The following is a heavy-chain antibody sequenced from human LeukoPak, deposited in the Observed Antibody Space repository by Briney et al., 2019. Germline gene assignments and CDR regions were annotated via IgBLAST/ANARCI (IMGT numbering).Heavy chain of an antibody. CDR2: ISSLSGTI. CDR1: GFTFSSYS. Sequence: GGSLRLSCAASGFTFSSYSMNWVRQAPGEGLEWVSYISSLSGTIYYADSVKGRFTISRDNAKNSVYLQMDSLRAEDTAVYYCARGYCGGGSCYNSRGWFDPWGQGTLVTVSS. V-gene: IGHV3-48*01. J-gene: IGHJ5*02. D-gene: IGHD2-15*01. CDR3: ARGYCGGGSCYNSRGWFDP.